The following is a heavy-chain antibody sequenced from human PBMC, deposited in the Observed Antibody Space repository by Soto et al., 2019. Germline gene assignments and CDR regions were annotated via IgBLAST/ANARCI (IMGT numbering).Heavy chain of an antibody. CDR3: ARDWLGGSGSYYED. CDR1: GFTFSSYW. J-gene: IGHJ4*02. D-gene: IGHD3-10*01. CDR2: INSDGSTT. V-gene: IGHV3-74*01. Sequence: EVQLVESGGGLVQPGGSLRLSCAASGFTFSSYWMHWVRQAPGKGLVWVSRINSDGSTTSYADSVKGRFTISRDNAKNTLYLQMNSLGAEDTAVYYCARDWLGGSGSYYEDWGQGTLVTVSS.